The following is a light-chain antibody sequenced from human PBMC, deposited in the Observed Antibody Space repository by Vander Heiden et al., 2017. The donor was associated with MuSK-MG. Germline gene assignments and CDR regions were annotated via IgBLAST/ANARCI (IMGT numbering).Light chain of an antibody. V-gene: IGKV3-11*01. CDR2: GAF. J-gene: IGKJ4*01. CDR3: QQGDSRPLS. Sequence: VVLTHSPTTLSSSPGETAALSCRASHHVGDCLAWYKQKPGQAPRLLISGAFKRAPDIPGSFRGSGCGTDFTLTIRNLDSEDFALYFCQQGDSRPLSFGGGTNVDSK. CDR1: HHVGDC.